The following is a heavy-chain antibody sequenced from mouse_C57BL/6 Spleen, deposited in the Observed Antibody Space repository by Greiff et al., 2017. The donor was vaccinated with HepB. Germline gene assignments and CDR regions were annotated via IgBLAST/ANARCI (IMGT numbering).Heavy chain of an antibody. CDR1: GFSLTSYG. V-gene: IGHV2-9*01. CDR3: AKHEDSSGPYYAMDY. Sequence: VKLVESGPGLVAPSKSLSITCTVSGFSLTSYGVDWVRQPPGKGLEWLGVIWGGGSTNYNSALMSRLSISKDNSKSQVFLKMNSLQTDDTAMYYCAKHEDSSGPYYAMDYWGQGTSVTVSS. D-gene: IGHD3-2*02. CDR2: IWGGGST. J-gene: IGHJ4*01.